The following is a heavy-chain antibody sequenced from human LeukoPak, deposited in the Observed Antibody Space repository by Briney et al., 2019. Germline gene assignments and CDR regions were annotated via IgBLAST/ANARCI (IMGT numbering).Heavy chain of an antibody. D-gene: IGHD4-11*01. CDR3: ARGPSTVTTDYSDY. J-gene: IGHJ4*02. CDR2: ISSSGSTI. V-gene: IGHV3-48*03. Sequence: GGSLRLSCAASGFTFSSYEMNWVRQAPGKGLEWVSYISSSGSTIYYADSVKGRFTISRDNAKNSLYLQMNSLRAEDTAVHYCARGPSTVTTDYSDYWGQGTLVTVSS. CDR1: GFTFSSYE.